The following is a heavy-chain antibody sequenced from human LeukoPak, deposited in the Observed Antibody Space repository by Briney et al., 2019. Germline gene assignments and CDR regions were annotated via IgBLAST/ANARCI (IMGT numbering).Heavy chain of an antibody. CDR2: IKQDGSEK. Sequence: GGSLRLSCAASGFTFSSYWMSWVRQAPGKGLEWVANIKQDGSEKYYVDSVKGRFTISRDNAKNSLYLQMNSLRAEDTAVYYCARDLPNTAMPASNAFDIWGQGTMVTVSS. D-gene: IGHD5-18*01. CDR3: ARDLPNTAMPASNAFDI. CDR1: GFTFSSYW. J-gene: IGHJ3*02. V-gene: IGHV3-7*01.